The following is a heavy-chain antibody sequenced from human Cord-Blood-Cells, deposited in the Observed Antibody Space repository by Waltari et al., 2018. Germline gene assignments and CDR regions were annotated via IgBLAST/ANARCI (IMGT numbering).Heavy chain of an antibody. V-gene: IGHV3-53*02. D-gene: IGHD5-12*01. CDR3: ARESGGYDYYYYYYGMDV. Sequence: VQMVETGGGLHQPGGSLSLSCEAAGFTVSRNYMRWVRQAPGKGLEWVSVIYSGGSTYYADSVKGRFTISRDNSKNTLYLQMNSLRAEDTAVYYCARESGGYDYYYYYYGMDVWGQGP. CDR2: IYSGGST. CDR1: GFTVSRNY. J-gene: IGHJ6*02.